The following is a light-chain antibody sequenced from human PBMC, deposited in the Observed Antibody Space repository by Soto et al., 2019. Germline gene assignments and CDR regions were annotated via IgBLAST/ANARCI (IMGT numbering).Light chain of an antibody. CDR1: QGVSSS. V-gene: IGKV3-11*01. CDR3: QQRSNWPMYT. CDR2: DAS. J-gene: IGKJ5*01. Sequence: EMVLTQSPATLSLSPGERATLSCRASQGVSSSLAWYQQKPGQAPRLLIYDASNRATGIPARFSGSGSGTDFTLTISSLEPEDFAVYYCQQRSNWPMYTFRQGTRLEIX.